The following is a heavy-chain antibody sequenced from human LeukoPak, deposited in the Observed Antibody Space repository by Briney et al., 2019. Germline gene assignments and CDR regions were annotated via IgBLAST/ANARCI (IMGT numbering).Heavy chain of an antibody. CDR2: VYYTGST. J-gene: IGHJ4*02. V-gene: IGHV4-39*01. D-gene: IGHD1-26*01. CDR1: GASVTSGGFY. Sequence: SETLSLTCSVSGASVTSGGFYWGWLRQPPGKGLEWIATVYYTGSTYYNPSLKSRVTISSDTSKNQFALRVTSVTAADTAVYYCARHGGSLGYFDNWGQGTLVTVSS. CDR3: ARHGGSLGYFDN.